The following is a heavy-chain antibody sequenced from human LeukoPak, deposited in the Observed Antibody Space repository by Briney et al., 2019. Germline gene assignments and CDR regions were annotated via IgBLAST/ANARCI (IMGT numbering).Heavy chain of an antibody. D-gene: IGHD3-10*01. CDR3: ARPYSSYGSGSFYYFDY. V-gene: IGHV5-51*01. CDR2: IYPGDSDT. Sequence: GESLQISCKGSGYSFTSYWIGWVRQLPGKGLEWMGIIYPGDSDTRYSPSFQGQVTISADKSISTAYLQWSSLKASDTAMYYCARPYSSYGSGSFYYFDYWGQGTLVTVSS. CDR1: GYSFTSYW. J-gene: IGHJ4*02.